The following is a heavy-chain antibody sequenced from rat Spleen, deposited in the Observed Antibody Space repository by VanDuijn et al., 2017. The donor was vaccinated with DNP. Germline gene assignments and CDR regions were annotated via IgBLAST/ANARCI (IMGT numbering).Heavy chain of an antibody. D-gene: IGHD4-3*01. CDR2: INTDGGST. Sequence: EVQLVESGGDLVQPGRSLKLSCVASGFTFNYYWMTWIRQTPGRGLEWVASINTDGGSTHYPDSVKGRFTISRDYARSTLYLQMDSLKSEDTATYYCATRPFGPWAWGQGVMVTVSS. J-gene: IGHJ2*01. V-gene: IGHV5-31*01. CDR3: ATRPFGPWA. CDR1: GFTFNYYW.